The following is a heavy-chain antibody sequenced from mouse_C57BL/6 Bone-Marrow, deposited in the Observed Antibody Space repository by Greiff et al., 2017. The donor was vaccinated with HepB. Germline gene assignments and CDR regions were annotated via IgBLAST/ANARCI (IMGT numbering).Heavy chain of an antibody. Sequence: EVHLVESGGDLVKPGGSLKLSCAASGFTFSTSGMSWVRQSPDERLAWVASISTGGTYTYYPDSVKGRFTISRDTATNTLFLLLTSRKSEDSAIYCCARDRFDYYFDYGGQGTTLTVAS. CDR3: ARDRFDYYFDY. D-gene: IGHD2-14*01. CDR2: ISTGGTYT. J-gene: IGHJ2*01. CDR1: GFTFSTSG. V-gene: IGHV5-6*01.